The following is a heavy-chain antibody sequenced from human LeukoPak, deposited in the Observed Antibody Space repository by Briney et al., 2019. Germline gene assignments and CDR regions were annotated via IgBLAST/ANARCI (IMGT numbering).Heavy chain of an antibody. CDR3: ARDGGPAFDI. J-gene: IGHJ3*02. CDR1: GGSISSYY. Sequence: SETLSLTCTVSGGSISSYYWSWIRRPPGKGLEWIGYIYYSGTTNYNPSLKSRVTISVDTSKNQFSLKLSSVTAADTAVYYCARDGGPAFDIWGQGTMVTVSS. CDR2: IYYSGTT. V-gene: IGHV4-59*01. D-gene: IGHD3-16*01.